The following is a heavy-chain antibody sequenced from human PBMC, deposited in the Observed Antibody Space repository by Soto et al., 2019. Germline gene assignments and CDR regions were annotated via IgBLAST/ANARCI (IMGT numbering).Heavy chain of an antibody. Sequence: GGSVRLSXAASGFTFSGYWMNWVRQAPGKELEWVAKIKQDGSETYYLDSVKGRFTISRDNAKNSSFLQMNSLRAEDTAVYYCVRDPGLRPAAIRGLGWFDPWGQGTLVTVSS. CDR2: IKQDGSET. CDR3: VRDPGLRPAAIRGLGWFDP. D-gene: IGHD2-2*01. J-gene: IGHJ5*02. V-gene: IGHV3-7*03. CDR1: GFTFSGYW.